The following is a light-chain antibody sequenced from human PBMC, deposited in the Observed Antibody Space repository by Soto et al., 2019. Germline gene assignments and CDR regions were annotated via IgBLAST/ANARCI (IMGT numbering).Light chain of an antibody. V-gene: IGKV1-5*03. CDR2: KAS. J-gene: IGKJ1*01. Sequence: IHMTQSASTLSGSVGYRVTITCRASQTISSWLAWYQQKQGKAPKLLIYKASTLKSGVPSRFSGSGSGTEFNLTISSLQTDDFATYYCQHYNSYSEAFGQGTKVDIK. CDR1: QTISSW. CDR3: QHYNSYSEA.